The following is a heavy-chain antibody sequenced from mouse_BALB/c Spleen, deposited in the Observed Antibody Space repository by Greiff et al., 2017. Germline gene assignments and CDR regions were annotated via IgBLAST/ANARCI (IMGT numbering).Heavy chain of an antibody. CDR1: GYTFTSYW. J-gene: IGHJ1*01. CDR2: IYPGNSDT. V-gene: IGHV1-5*01. Sequence: VQLQQSGTVLARPGASVKMSCKASGYTFTSYWMHWVKQRPGQGLEWIGAIYPGNSDTSYNQKFKGKAKLTAVTSTSTAYMELSSLTNEDSAVYYCTRSLYGSSNWYFDVWGAGTTVTVSS. CDR3: TRSLYGSSNWYFDV. D-gene: IGHD1-1*01.